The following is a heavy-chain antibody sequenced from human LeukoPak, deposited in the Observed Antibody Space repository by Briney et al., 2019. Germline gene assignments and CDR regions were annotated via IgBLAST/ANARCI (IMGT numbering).Heavy chain of an antibody. CDR3: ARVGATDIVIVPAAGGVDY. V-gene: IGHV4-31*03. D-gene: IGHD2-2*01. CDR2: IYYSGST. CDR1: GGSISSGGYY. Sequence: SETLSLTCTVSGGSISSGGYYWSWIRQHPGKGLEWIGYIYYSGSTYYNPSLKSRVTISVDTSKNQFSLKLSSVTAADTAVYYCARVGATDIVIVPAAGGVDYWGQGTLVTVSS. J-gene: IGHJ4*02.